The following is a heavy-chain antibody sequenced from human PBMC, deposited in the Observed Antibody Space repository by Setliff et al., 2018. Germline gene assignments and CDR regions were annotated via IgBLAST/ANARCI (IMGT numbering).Heavy chain of an antibody. CDR3: ARGVGATTRPLDY. J-gene: IGHJ4*02. CDR1: GASISSYY. V-gene: IGHV4-59*01. D-gene: IGHD1-26*01. Sequence: TLSLTCTVSGASISSYYWSWIRQPPGKGLEWIGYMSYSGSTNYNPSLKSRVTISVDMSKNQFSLRLSSVTAADTAVYYCARGVGATTRPLDYWGQGTLVTVSS. CDR2: MSYSGST.